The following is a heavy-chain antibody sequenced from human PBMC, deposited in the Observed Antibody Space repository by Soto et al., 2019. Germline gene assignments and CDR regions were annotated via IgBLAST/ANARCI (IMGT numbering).Heavy chain of an antibody. D-gene: IGHD3-10*01. CDR3: AKYGSGSHGAYALDI. Sequence: ESGGGLVQPGGSLRLSCVASGFTFGSYWMSWVRQAPGKGLEWVANINQGGREKNYVDSVKGRFSISRDDAEKSHHLQMNSLRVEDTAVYYCAKYGSGSHGAYALDIWGQGTMVTVSS. CDR2: INQGGREK. V-gene: IGHV3-7*01. J-gene: IGHJ3*02. CDR1: GFTFGSYW.